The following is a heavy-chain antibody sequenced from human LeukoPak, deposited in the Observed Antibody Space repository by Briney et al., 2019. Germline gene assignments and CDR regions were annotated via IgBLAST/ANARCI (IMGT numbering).Heavy chain of an antibody. Sequence: SETLSLTCVVYGGSFNGYYWSWIRQPPGKGLEWIGEINHSGSTNYNPSLKSRVTISVDTSKNQFSLKLSSVTAADTAVYYCARNYYDSSEGFDPSGQGALCSVSS. J-gene: IGHJ5*02. CDR3: ARNYYDSSEGFDP. D-gene: IGHD3-22*01. V-gene: IGHV4-34*01. CDR1: GGSFNGYY. CDR2: INHSGST.